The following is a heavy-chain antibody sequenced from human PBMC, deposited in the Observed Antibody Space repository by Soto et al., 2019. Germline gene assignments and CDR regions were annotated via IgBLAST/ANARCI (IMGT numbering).Heavy chain of an antibody. CDR2: ISAYNGNT. J-gene: IGHJ6*02. CDR1: GYTFTSYG. V-gene: IGHV1-18*01. D-gene: IGHD2-2*02. CDR3: ARDPYCISTSCYTPYYGMDV. Sequence: QVQLVQSGAEVKKPGASVKVSCKASGYTFTSYGISWVRQAPGQGLEWMGWISAYNGNTNYAQKLQGRVTMTTDTSTSTAYMELRSLRSDDTAVYYCARDPYCISTSCYTPYYGMDVWGQGTTVTVSS.